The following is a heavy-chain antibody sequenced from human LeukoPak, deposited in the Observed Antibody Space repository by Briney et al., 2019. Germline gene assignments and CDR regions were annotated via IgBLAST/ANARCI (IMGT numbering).Heavy chain of an antibody. CDR1: GYSISSGYY. J-gene: IGHJ4*02. Sequence: SETLSLTCTVSGYSISSGYYWGWIRQPPGKGLEWIGSIYYSGSTYYNPSLKSRVTISVDTSKNQFSLKLSSVTAADTAVYYCARRVGGYYNFDYWGQGTLVTVSS. CDR3: ARRVGGYYNFDY. V-gene: IGHV4-38-2*02. D-gene: IGHD3-22*01. CDR2: IYYSGST.